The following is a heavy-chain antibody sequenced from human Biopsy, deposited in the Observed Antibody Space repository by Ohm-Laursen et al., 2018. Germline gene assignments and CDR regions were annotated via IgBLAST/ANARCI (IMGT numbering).Heavy chain of an antibody. CDR3: ARGKYKDFSTGLPRPYHYTLDF. CDR2: IGSSGSPI. Sequence: GSLRLSCTASGFTFSNYEMNWVRQAPGKGLEWISYIGSSGSPIYYADSVKGRFTISRDNAKNSLYLQMTSLRPEDTAVFYCARGKYKDFSTGLPRPYHYTLDFWGPGTTVTVSS. J-gene: IGHJ6*02. V-gene: IGHV3-48*03. D-gene: IGHD3-22*01. CDR1: GFTFSNYE.